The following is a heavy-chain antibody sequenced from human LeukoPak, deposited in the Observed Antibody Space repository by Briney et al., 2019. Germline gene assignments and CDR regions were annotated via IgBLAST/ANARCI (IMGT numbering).Heavy chain of an antibody. V-gene: IGHV3-33*01. Sequence: HPWGSLRLSCAASGFNFRNYGMHWVRQAPGKGLEWVAVIWYDGSNKYYADSVKGRFTISRDNSKNTLYLQMNSLRAEDTAVYYCARQPLFPHRFDPWGQGTLVTVSS. CDR3: ARQPLFPHRFDP. CDR2: IWYDGSNK. CDR1: GFNFRNYG. J-gene: IGHJ5*02. D-gene: IGHD6-13*01.